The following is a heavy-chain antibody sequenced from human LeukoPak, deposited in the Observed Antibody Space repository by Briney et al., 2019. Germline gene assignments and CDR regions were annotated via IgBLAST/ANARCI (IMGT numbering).Heavy chain of an antibody. CDR3: ARGLTSSSSINWFDP. V-gene: IGHV4-34*01. J-gene: IGHJ5*02. Sequence: SETLSLTCAVYGGSFSDNYWSWIRQTPGKGLEWIGEINFRGSTNYNPSLKSRVTISVHTSKNEFSLKVRSVTAADSAVYFCARGLTSSSSINWFDPWGQGTQVIVSS. D-gene: IGHD6-13*01. CDR1: GGSFSDNY. CDR2: INFRGST.